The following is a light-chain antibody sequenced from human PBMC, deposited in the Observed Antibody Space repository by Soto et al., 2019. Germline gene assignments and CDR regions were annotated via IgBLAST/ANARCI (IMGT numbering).Light chain of an antibody. CDR1: SSDVGNYNL. V-gene: IGLV2-23*01. Sequence: QSVLTQPASVSGSPGQSITISCTGTSSDVGNYNLVSWYQHHPGKAPKLMIYEDSKRPSGVSNRFSGSKSGNTASLTISGLQAEDDADYYCCSYAISSTYVFGIGTKLTVL. CDR3: CSYAISSTYV. J-gene: IGLJ1*01. CDR2: EDS.